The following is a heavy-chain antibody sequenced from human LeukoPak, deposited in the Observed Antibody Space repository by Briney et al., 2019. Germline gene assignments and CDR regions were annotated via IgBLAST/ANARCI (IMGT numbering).Heavy chain of an antibody. V-gene: IGHV3-21*01. Sequence: GALRPSRAGSGFTPSTFSMNLVRQSPGEGLEWVSSIGRSSSYIHYADSVKGRFTISRDNAKNSLYLQMNSLRVEDTAIYHCASHGMDVWGQGTTVTVSS. CDR1: GFTPSTFS. J-gene: IGHJ6*02. CDR2: IGRSSSYI. CDR3: ASHGMDV.